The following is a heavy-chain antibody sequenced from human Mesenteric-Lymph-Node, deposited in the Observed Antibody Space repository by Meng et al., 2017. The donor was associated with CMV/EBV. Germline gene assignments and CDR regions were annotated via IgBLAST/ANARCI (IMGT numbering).Heavy chain of an antibody. V-gene: IGHV1-2*02. CDR1: GYTFTGYY. CDR3: ARRPISYVNTWEYYDDY. Sequence: ASVKVSCKASGYTFTGYYMNWVRQAPGEGLEWMGWINPNSGGTNYAQKFQGRLTMTTDTSISTAYMELSSLRSEDTAVYYCARRPISYVNTWEYYDDYWGQGTLVTVSS. J-gene: IGHJ4*02. D-gene: IGHD3-22*01. CDR2: INPNSGGT.